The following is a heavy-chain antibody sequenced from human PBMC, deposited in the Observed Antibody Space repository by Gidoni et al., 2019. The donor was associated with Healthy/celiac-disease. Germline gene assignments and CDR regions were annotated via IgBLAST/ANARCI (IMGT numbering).Heavy chain of an antibody. CDR3: ARDGEGVGPDY. CDR2: ANHSGGST. Sequence: QVQLVQSGAEVEQPGAAVKVSCRASGYTVTSSYMHWVRQAPVQGLEWMGIANHSGGSTSYAQKFQGRVTMTRDTSTSTVYMELSSLRSEDTAVYYCARDGEGVGPDYWGQGTLVTVSS. D-gene: IGHD3-10*01. V-gene: IGHV1-46*01. CDR1: GYTVTSSY. J-gene: IGHJ4*02.